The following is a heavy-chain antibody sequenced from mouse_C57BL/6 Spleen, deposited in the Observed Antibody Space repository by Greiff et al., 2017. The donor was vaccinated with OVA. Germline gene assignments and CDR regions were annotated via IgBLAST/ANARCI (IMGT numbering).Heavy chain of an antibody. CDR2: IYPGGGYT. J-gene: IGHJ3*01. CDR3: ARSYSNSPFAY. D-gene: IGHD2-5*01. CDR1: GYTFTNYW. V-gene: IGHV1-63*01. Sequence: QVQLQQSGAELVRPGTSVKMSCKASGYTFTNYWIGWAKQRPGHGLEWIGDIYPGGGYTNYNEKFKGKATLTADKSSSTAYMQFSSLTSEDSAIYYCARSYSNSPFAYWGQGTLVTVSA.